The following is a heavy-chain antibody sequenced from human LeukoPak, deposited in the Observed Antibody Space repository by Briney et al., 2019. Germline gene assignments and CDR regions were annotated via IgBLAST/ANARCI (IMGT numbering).Heavy chain of an antibody. CDR1: GFTFSSYW. Sequence: GRSLRLSCAASGFTFSSYWMSWVRQAPGKGLEWVANVKQDGSEKYYVDSVKGRFTISRDNAKNSLYLQMNSLRAEDTAVFYCARHPGGLKDPFDIWGQGTMVTVSS. J-gene: IGHJ3*02. D-gene: IGHD6-19*01. CDR3: ARHPGGLKDPFDI. CDR2: VKQDGSEK. V-gene: IGHV3-7*02.